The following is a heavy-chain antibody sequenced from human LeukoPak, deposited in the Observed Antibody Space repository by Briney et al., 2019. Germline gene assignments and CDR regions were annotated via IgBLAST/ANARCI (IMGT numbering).Heavy chain of an antibody. CDR2: ISSSGGTI. CDR3: YSSGRYDYYYYYGLEV. V-gene: IGHV3-11*01. Sequence: GGSLRLSCAASGFTFSDYYMSWIRQAPGKGLECVSYISSSGGTIYYTDSVKGRFTIYRDNSKNTLYLQMNSLRAEDTDVCDCYSSGRYDYYYYYGLEVWGQGTTVPVSS. J-gene: IGHJ6*02. D-gene: IGHD6-19*01. CDR1: GFTFSDYY.